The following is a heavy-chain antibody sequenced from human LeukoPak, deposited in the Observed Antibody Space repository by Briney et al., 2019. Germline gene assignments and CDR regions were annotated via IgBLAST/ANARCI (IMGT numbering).Heavy chain of an antibody. CDR1: GYTFTSYG. CDR2: IIPIFGTA. V-gene: IGHV1-69*05. D-gene: IGHD4-11*01. Sequence: SVKVSCKASGYTFTSYGISWVRQAPGQGLEWMGGIIPIFGTANYAQKFQGRVTITTDESTSTAYMELSSLRSEDTAVYYCASNYRGEAYFDYWGQGTLVTVSS. J-gene: IGHJ4*02. CDR3: ASNYRGEAYFDY.